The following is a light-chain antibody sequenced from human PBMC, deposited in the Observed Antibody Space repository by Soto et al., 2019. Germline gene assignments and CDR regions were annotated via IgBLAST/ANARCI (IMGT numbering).Light chain of an antibody. Sequence: QSALTQPASVSWSPGQSITISCTGTSSDIGGYNYVSWYQQHPGKAPKLMIYDVSDRPSGVSNRFSGSKSGNTASLTISGLQDEDEADYYGGSYASSNTVLFGGGTKLTVL. CDR1: SSDIGGYNY. V-gene: IGLV2-14*03. CDR2: DVS. CDR3: GSYASSNTVL. J-gene: IGLJ2*01.